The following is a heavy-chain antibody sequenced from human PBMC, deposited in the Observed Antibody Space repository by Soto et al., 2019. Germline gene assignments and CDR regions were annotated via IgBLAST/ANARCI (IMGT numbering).Heavy chain of an antibody. V-gene: IGHV3-15*01. J-gene: IGHJ4*02. D-gene: IGHD3-3*01. CDR2: IKSKTDGGTT. Sequence: EVQLVESGGGLVKPGGSLRLSCAASGFTFSNAWMSWVRQAPGKGLEWVGHIKSKTDGGTTDYAAPVKGRFTISRDDSKTTLYLQMNSLKTEDAAVYYCTTGFFVFDYWGQGTLVTVSS. CDR1: GFTFSNAW. CDR3: TTGFFVFDY.